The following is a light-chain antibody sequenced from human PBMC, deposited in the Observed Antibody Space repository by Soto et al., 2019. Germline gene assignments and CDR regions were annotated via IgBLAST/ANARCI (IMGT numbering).Light chain of an antibody. V-gene: IGLV3-21*02. CDR2: DDS. CDR1: NIGTIS. J-gene: IGLJ1*01. Sequence: SYELPQPPSVSVAPGQTARITCGGSNIGTISVHWYQQKPGQAPVLVVYDDSDRPSGIPERFSGSNSGNTATLTISRVEAGDEADYYCQVWDSSSDHLDVFGTGTKLTVL. CDR3: QVWDSSSDHLDV.